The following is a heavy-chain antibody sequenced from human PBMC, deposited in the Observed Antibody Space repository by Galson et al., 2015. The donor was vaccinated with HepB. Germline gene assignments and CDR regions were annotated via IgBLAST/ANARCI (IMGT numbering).Heavy chain of an antibody. CDR2: IIPIFGIA. CDR1: GGTFSSYA. D-gene: IGHD2-21*02. CDR3: ATTYCGGDCYSPNYYYGMDV. Sequence: SVKVSCKASGGTFSSYAISWVRQAPGQGLEWMGGIIPIFGIANYAQKFQVRVTITADKSTSTAYMEPSSLRSEDTAIYYCATTYCGGDCYSPNYYYGMDVWGQGTTVTVSS. V-gene: IGHV1-69*10. J-gene: IGHJ6*02.